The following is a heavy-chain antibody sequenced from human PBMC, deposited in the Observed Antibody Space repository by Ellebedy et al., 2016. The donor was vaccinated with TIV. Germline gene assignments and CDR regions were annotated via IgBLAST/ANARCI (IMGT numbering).Heavy chain of an antibody. V-gene: IGHV3-66*01. CDR1: GFTVSSSY. J-gene: IGHJ5*02. CDR3: ARDPGGGGDYGYNWFDP. Sequence: GEFLKISCAASGFTVSSSYMSWVRQAPGKGLEWISVIYSVGETYYADSVRGRFTISRDNSKNTLYLQMNSLRADDTAVYYCARDPGGGGDYGYNWFDPWGQGTLVTVSS. CDR2: IYSVGET. D-gene: IGHD3-16*01.